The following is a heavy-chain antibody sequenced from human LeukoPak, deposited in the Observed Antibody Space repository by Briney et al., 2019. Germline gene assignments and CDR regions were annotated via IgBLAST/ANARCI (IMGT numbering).Heavy chain of an antibody. V-gene: IGHV1-69*01. CDR2: IIPVFGTA. J-gene: IGHJ4*02. CDR1: GGTFSSYA. CDR3: ARGRVGATFDTEGFDY. Sequence: SVKVSCTASGGTFSSYAISWVRQAPGQGLEWMGGIIPVFGTANYAQKFQGRVTITADESTSTAYMELSSLRSEDTAVYYCARGRVGATFDTEGFDYWGQGTLVTVSS. D-gene: IGHD1-26*01.